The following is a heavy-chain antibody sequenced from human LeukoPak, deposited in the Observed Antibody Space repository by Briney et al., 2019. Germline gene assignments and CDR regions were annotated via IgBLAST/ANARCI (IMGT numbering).Heavy chain of an antibody. J-gene: IGHJ3*02. CDR3: AKSLFGVVNDAFDI. CDR2: ISGSGGST. Sequence: GGSLRLSCAASGFAVSTYYMSWVRQAPGKGLEWVSAISGSGGSTYYADSVKGRFTISRDNSKNTLYLQMNSLRAEDTAVYYCAKSLFGVVNDAFDIWGQGTMVTVSS. D-gene: IGHD3-3*01. V-gene: IGHV3-23*01. CDR1: GFAVSTYY.